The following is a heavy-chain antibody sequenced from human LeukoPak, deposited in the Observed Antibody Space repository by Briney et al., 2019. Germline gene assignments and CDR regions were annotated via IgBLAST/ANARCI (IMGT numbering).Heavy chain of an antibody. V-gene: IGHV3-53*01. D-gene: IGHD1-26*01. J-gene: IGHJ4*02. Sequence: GGSLRLSCAASGFTVSSNYMSWVRQAPGKGLEWVSVIYSGGSTYYADSVKGRFTISRDNSKNTLYLQMNSLRAGDTAVYYCAKAMGATLFDYWGQGTLVTVSS. CDR1: GFTVSSNY. CDR3: AKAMGATLFDY. CDR2: IYSGGST.